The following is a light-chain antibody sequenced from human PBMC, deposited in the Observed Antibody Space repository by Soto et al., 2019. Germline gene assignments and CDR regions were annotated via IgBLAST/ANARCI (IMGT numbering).Light chain of an antibody. CDR2: GVS. J-gene: IGKJ5*01. Sequence: EVLLTQSPGTLSLSPGERATLSCRASQSVSSKYLAWYQHKPGQAPRLLIYGVSSRATGIPDRFRGSKSGTDFTLTITRLEPEDFAVYYCQRYGTSVITFGQGTRLDI. CDR1: QSVSSKY. CDR3: QRYGTSVIT. V-gene: IGKV3-20*01.